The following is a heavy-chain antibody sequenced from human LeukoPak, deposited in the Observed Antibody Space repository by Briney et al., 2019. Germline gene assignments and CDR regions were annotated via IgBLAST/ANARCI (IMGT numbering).Heavy chain of an antibody. CDR3: ARSSYDSSGYYYARGDY. CDR1: GYSFTSYW. D-gene: IGHD3-22*01. V-gene: IGHV5-51*01. J-gene: IGHJ4*02. CDR2: IYPGDSDT. Sequence: GESLKISCKGSGYSFTSYWIGWVRQMAGKGLEWMGLIYPGDSDTRYSPSFQGQVTISADKSISTAYLQWSSLKASDTAMYYCARSSYDSSGYYYARGDYWGQGTLVTVSS.